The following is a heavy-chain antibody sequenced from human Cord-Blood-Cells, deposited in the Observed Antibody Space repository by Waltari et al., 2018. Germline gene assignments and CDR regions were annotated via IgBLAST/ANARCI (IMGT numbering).Heavy chain of an antibody. J-gene: IGHJ4*02. CDR1: GFPVSSNY. CDR3: AREGHSSGWSFDY. CDR2: ICSGGST. Sequence: EVQLVESGGGLIQPGGSLRLSCAASGFPVSSNYLSWVRRAPGKGLGWVSGICSGGSTYDADSVKGRFTISRDNSKNTRYLQMNSLRAEDTAVYYCAREGHSSGWSFDYWGQGTLVTVSS. V-gene: IGHV3-53*01. D-gene: IGHD6-19*01.